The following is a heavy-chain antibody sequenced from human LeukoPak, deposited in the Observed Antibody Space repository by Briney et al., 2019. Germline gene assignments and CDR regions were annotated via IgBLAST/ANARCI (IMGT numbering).Heavy chain of an antibody. Sequence: GGSLRLPCAASGFSISGYWMSWVRQAPGKGLEWVANIKQDGSEKNYVGSVKGRFTISRDNAKNSLYLEMDSLRAEDTAVYYCYSATPDYWGQGTLVTVSS. CDR3: YSATPDY. CDR2: IKQDGSEK. D-gene: IGHD2-15*01. J-gene: IGHJ4*02. V-gene: IGHV3-7*01. CDR1: GFSISGYW.